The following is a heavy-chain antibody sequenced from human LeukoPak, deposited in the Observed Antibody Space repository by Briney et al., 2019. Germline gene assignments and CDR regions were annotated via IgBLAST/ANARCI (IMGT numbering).Heavy chain of an antibody. CDR2: IGGSGGNT. CDR1: GFIFSSYS. CDR3: GVPQWELLN. V-gene: IGHV3-23*01. J-gene: IGHJ4*02. D-gene: IGHD1-26*01. Sequence: GGSLRLSCAASGFIFSSYSMSWVRQAPGKGLEWVSAIGGSGGNTYYAHSVKGRFTISRDNSKNTLYLQMNSLRAEDTAVYYCGVPQWELLNWGQGTLVTVSS.